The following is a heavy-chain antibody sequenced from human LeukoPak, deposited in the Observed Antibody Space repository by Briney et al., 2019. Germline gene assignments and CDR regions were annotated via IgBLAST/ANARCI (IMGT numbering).Heavy chain of an antibody. V-gene: IGHV4-34*01. J-gene: IGHJ4*02. CDR2: IHNSGTT. CDR3: ARRYYYNLGSFPYDF. D-gene: IGHD3-10*01. Sequence: TSETLSLTCAVSGGPFSGYFWSWIRQSSGKGLEWIGEIHNSGTTNYNPSLNSRVTISEDTSKNQFYLNLSSVTAADTAVYYCARRYYYNLGSFPYDFWGQGTLVTVSS. CDR1: GGPFSGYF.